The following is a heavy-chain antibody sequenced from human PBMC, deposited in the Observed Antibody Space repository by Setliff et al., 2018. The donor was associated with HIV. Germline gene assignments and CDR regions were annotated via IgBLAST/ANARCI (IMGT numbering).Heavy chain of an antibody. Sequence: SETLSLTCTVSGGSINYYYWNWIRQPAGKGLEWLGRIHSNGNTNFNPSLKSRINMSVDMSKNQVSMKLTTVTAADTALYYCARGRKAVGDWFDPWGQGIQVTVSS. CDR2: IHSNGNT. J-gene: IGHJ5*02. CDR3: ARGRKAVGDWFDP. V-gene: IGHV4-4*07. CDR1: GGSINYYY. D-gene: IGHD1-26*01.